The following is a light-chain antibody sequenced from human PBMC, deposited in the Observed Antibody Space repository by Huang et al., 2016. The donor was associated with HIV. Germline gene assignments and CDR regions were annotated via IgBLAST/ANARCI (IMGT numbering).Light chain of an antibody. CDR1: QSVGSK. V-gene: IGKV3-15*01. J-gene: IGKJ2*01. CDR2: GAS. Sequence: DTVMTQTPATLSVSPGARATLSCRASQSVGSKLAWFQQKPGQAPSLLIHGASTRATVIPARFSGSGSGTEFTLTISSLQSEDFAVYYCQQYNNWPYTFGQGTKLEIK. CDR3: QQYNNWPYT.